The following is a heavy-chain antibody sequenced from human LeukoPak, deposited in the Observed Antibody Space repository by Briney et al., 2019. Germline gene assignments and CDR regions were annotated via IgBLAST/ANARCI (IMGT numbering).Heavy chain of an antibody. Sequence: GASVKVSCKASGGTFSSYAISWVRQAPGQGLEWMGGIIPIFGTANYAQKFLGRVTITADESTSTAYMELSSLRSEDAAVYYCARSDYGGNSGDYWGQGTLVTVSS. CDR1: GGTFSSYA. D-gene: IGHD4-23*01. V-gene: IGHV1-69*13. CDR3: ARSDYGGNSGDY. CDR2: IIPIFGTA. J-gene: IGHJ4*02.